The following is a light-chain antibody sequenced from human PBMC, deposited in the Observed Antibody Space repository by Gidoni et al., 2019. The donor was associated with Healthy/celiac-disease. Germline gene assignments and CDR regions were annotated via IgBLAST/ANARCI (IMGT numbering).Light chain of an antibody. Sequence: SDAPTQPPSASAAPGPTARVTWGGNTIGSKRVRSYQQKPGQAPVLVVDDDSDRPSGIPERFSGSNSGNTATLAIGRVEAGDEADYYCQVWDSSSGHVVFGGGTKLTVL. CDR2: DDS. CDR1: TIGSKR. CDR3: QVWDSSSGHVV. J-gene: IGLJ2*01. V-gene: IGLV3-21*02.